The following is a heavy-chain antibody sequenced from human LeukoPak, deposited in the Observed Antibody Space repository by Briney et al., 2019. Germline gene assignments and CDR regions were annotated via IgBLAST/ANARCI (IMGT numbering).Heavy chain of an antibody. Sequence: PGGSLRLSCAASGFTFSRYYMHWVRQAPGKGLVWVSRINDIGTDRIYADSVKGRFTISRDNAKNTLYLQMNSLRAEDTAVYYCASEYDSSGYYLPSFFGYWGQGTLVTVSS. CDR1: GFTFSRYY. D-gene: IGHD3-22*01. J-gene: IGHJ4*02. CDR2: INDIGTDR. V-gene: IGHV3-74*01. CDR3: ASEYDSSGYYLPSFFGY.